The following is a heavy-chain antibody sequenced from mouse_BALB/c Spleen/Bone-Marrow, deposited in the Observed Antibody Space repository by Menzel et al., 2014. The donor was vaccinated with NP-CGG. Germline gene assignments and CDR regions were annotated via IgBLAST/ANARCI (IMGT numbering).Heavy chain of an antibody. CDR2: FAPGSGNT. Sequence: DLVKPGASVKLSCKASGYTFTSYWINWIKQRPGQGLEWIGRFAPGSGNTYYNEMFKGKATLTVDTSSSTAYIQLSSLSSEDSAVYFCARARSTVITTWYFDVWGAGTTVTVS. D-gene: IGHD2-4*01. J-gene: IGHJ1*01. V-gene: IGHV1S41*01. CDR3: ARARSTVITTWYFDV. CDR1: GYTFTSYW.